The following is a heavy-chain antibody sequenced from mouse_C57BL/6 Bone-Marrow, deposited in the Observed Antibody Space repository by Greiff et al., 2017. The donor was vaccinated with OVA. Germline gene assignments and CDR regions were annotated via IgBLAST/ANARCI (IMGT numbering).Heavy chain of an antibody. CDR3: ARSSLGFFDY. J-gene: IGHJ2*01. CDR2: INPNNGGT. D-gene: IGHD4-1*01. Sequence: EVQLQQSGPELVKPGASVKISCKASGYTFTDYYMNWVKQSHGKSLEWIGDINPNNGGTSYNQKFKGKATLTVDKSSSTAYMELRSLTSEGSAVYYCARSSLGFFDYWGQGTTLTVSS. CDR1: GYTFTDYY. V-gene: IGHV1-26*01.